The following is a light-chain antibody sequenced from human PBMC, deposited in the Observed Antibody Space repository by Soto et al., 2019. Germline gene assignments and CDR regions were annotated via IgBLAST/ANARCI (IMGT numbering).Light chain of an antibody. CDR1: QSVNNN. CDR2: GAS. Sequence: EMVLTQSPGTLSFSPGDRATLSCRASQSVNNNLAWYQQKLGQAPRVLIYGASSRATGIPDRFSGSGSGTDFTLTISRLEPEDFAVYYCQQYGSSLLLTFGGGTKVDIK. V-gene: IGKV3-20*01. J-gene: IGKJ4*01. CDR3: QQYGSSLLLT.